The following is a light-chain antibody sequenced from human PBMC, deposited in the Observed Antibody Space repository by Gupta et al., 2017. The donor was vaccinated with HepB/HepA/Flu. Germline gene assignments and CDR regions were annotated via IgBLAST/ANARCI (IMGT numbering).Light chain of an antibody. Sequence: EIVLTQSPATLSVSPGERVTLSCRASQTVTNKLAWYQQKPGQVPRLLIYDASTRATGITARFSGSGSGTEFTLTISSLQSEDFAVYYCQQYNNWHTFGGGTKVENK. J-gene: IGKJ4*01. CDR2: DAS. V-gene: IGKV3-15*01. CDR3: QQYNNWHT. CDR1: QTVTNK.